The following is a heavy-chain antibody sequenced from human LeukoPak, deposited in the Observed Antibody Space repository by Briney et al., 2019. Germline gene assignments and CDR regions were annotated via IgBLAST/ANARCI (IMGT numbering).Heavy chain of an antibody. CDR1: GFTFSNYW. D-gene: IGHD3-22*01. V-gene: IGHV3-7*01. CDR2: INEDGGEK. J-gene: IGHJ4*02. Sequence: GGSLRLSCAASGFTFSNYWMYWVRQAPGKGLEWVANINEDGGEKFYVDSVKGRFTISRDNAKNSLFMQVNSLRAEDTALYYCARGPRSSVYNYFDYWGQGTPVTVSS. CDR3: ARGPRSSVYNYFDY.